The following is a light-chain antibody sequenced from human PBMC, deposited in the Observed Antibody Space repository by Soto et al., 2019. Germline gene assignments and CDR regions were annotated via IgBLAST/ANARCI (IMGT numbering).Light chain of an antibody. CDR2: DVS. Sequence: QSVLTQPASVSGSPGQSITISCTGTSSDVGGYNYVSWYQQHPGKAPKLMIYDVSDRPSGVSNRFSGSKSGNTASLTISGLQAEDEADYYCSSCTRSNTHYVFGTGTKVTVL. CDR1: SSDVGGYNY. CDR3: SSCTRSNTHYV. J-gene: IGLJ1*01. V-gene: IGLV2-14*01.